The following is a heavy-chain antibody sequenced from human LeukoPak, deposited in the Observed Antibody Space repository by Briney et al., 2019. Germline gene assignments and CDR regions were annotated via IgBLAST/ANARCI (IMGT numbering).Heavy chain of an antibody. V-gene: IGHV4-31*03. D-gene: IGHD1-1*01. CDR1: GGSISSGGYY. CDR3: ARSTTDFDY. J-gene: IGHJ4*02. CDR2: IYYSGST. Sequence: SETLSLTCTVSGGSISSGGYYWRWIRQPPGKGLEWIGYIYYSGSTYYSPSLKSRVTISVDTSKNQFSLKLSSVTAADTAVYYCARSTTDFDYWGQGTLVTVSS.